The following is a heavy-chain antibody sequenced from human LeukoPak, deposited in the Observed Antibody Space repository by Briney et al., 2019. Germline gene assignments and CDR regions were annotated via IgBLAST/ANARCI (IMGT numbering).Heavy chain of an antibody. CDR1: GYTFSDAY. CDR3: ARSARHCNNGVCFTDYYIDL. V-gene: IGHV1-2*06. D-gene: IGHD2-8*01. CDR2: INPNSGDP. J-gene: IGHJ6*03. Sequence: ASVKVSCKASGYTFSDAYIHFVRQAPGQGLEWMGRINPNSGDPNYPQKFQGRVIMTRDTSISTAYMEMNSLTSDDTAVYYCARSARHCNNGVCFTDYYIDLWGKGTTVTVSS.